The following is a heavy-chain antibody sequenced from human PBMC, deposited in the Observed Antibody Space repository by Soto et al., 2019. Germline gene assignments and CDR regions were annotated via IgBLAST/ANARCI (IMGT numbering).Heavy chain of an antibody. CDR2: IYYSGST. V-gene: IGHV4-30-4*01. CDR3: ARERPDGARLDP. CDR1: GGSISSGDYY. J-gene: IGHJ5*02. Sequence: QVQLQESGPGLVKPSQTLSLTCTVSGGSISSGDYYWSWIRQPPGKGLEWIGYIYYSGSTFYNPSLKSRLTISVDTFKNQFSLKLSSVTAADTAVYYCARERPDGARLDPWGQGTLVTVSS. D-gene: IGHD6-6*01.